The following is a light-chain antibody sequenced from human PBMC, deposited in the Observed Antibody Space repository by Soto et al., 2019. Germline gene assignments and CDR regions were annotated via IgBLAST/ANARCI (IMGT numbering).Light chain of an antibody. CDR1: SSNIGAGYD. V-gene: IGLV1-40*01. CDR2: NNH. J-gene: IGLJ2*01. CDR3: QAYDGTLTGVI. Sequence: QSVLTQPPSVSGAPGQSVTISCTGTSSNIGAGYDIHWYQQPPGTAPKLVIYNNHNRPSGVPDRFSGSKSGTSGSLAITGLQAECEADYFCQAYDGTLTGVIFGGGTKRTFL.